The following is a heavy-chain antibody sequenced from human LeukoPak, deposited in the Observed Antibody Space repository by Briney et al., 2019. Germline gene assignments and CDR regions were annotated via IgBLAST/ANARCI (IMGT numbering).Heavy chain of an antibody. D-gene: IGHD3-10*01. CDR2: ISGSGGNT. J-gene: IGHJ4*02. CDR1: GFTFSSYA. CDR3: AKRAYYGSLGEIDY. V-gene: IGHV3-23*01. Sequence: GGSLRLSCAASGFTFSSYAMSWVRQAPGKGLEWVSAISGSGGNTYYADSVKGRFTISRDNSKNTLYLQMNSLRAEDTAVYYCAKRAYYGSLGEIDYWGQGTLVTVSS.